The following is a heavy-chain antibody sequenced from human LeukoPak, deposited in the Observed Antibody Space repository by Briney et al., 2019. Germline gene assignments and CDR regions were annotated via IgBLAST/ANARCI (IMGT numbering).Heavy chain of an antibody. V-gene: IGHV3-66*02. CDR3: ARLALSSTRDV. CDR2: IYSGGST. CDR1: GFTVSSNY. J-gene: IGHJ6*04. Sequence: GGSLRLSCAASGFTVSSNYMSWVRQAPGKGLEWVSVIYSGGSTYYADSVKGRFTISRDNSKNTLYLQMNSLRAEDTAVYYCARLALSSTRDVWGKGTTVTVPS. D-gene: IGHD2-15*01.